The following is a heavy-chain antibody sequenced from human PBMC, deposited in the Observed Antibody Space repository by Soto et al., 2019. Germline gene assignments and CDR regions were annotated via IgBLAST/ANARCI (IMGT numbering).Heavy chain of an antibody. Sequence: ASVKVSCKASGYTFTSYAMHWVRQAPGQRLEWMGWINAGNGNTKYSQKFQGRVTITRDTSASTAYMELSSLRSEDTAVYYCARSGIIPVFGGVLFDYWGQGTLVTVSS. CDR3: ARSGIIPVFGGVLFDY. CDR1: GYTFTSYA. J-gene: IGHJ4*02. CDR2: INAGNGNT. D-gene: IGHD3-16*01. V-gene: IGHV1-3*01.